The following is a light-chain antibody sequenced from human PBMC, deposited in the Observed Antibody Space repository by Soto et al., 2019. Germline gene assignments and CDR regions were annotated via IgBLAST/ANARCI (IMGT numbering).Light chain of an antibody. V-gene: IGKV1-39*01. CDR1: QSINNY. Sequence: DIPMTQSPSSLSASVKDRVSITCRASQSINNYLNWYQHKPGKAPKLLIYAASTLHTWVPSRFSGSGSGTDFILTINSLQPEDFASYYCQHSYSTLALTFGGGTKVELK. J-gene: IGKJ4*01. CDR2: AAS. CDR3: QHSYSTLALT.